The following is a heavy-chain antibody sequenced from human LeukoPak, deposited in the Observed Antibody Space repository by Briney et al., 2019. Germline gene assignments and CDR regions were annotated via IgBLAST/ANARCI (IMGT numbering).Heavy chain of an antibody. CDR2: ISYDGSNK. Sequence: HPGGSLRLSCAVSGFTFSSYAMHWVRPAPGKGLEWVAVISYDGSNKYYADSVKGRFTISRDNSKNTLYLQMNSLRAEDTAVYYCARDKEQWLVRGGTYFDYWGQGTLVTVSS. J-gene: IGHJ4*02. CDR3: ARDKEQWLVRGGTYFDY. CDR1: GFTFSSYA. V-gene: IGHV3-30-3*01. D-gene: IGHD6-19*01.